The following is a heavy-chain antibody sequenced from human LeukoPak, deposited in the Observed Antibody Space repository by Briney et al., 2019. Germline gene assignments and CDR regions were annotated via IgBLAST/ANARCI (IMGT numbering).Heavy chain of an antibody. J-gene: IGHJ3*02. CDR3: ASGIAAAGHDAFDI. D-gene: IGHD6-13*01. CDR1: GGSISSSSYY. Sequence: SETLSLTCTVSGGSISSSSYYWGWIRQPPGKGLEWIGSIYYSGSTYYNPSLKSRVTISVDTSKNQFSLKLSSVTAADTAVYYCASGIAAAGHDAFDIWGQGTMVTVSS. V-gene: IGHV4-39*01. CDR2: IYYSGST.